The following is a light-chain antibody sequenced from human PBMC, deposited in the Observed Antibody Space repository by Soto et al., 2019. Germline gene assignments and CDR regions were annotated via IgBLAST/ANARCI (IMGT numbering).Light chain of an antibody. CDR2: EVN. J-gene: IGLJ2*01. Sequence: QSALTQPPSASGSPGQSVTISCTGTSSDVGYYNYVSWYQQHPGKAPKLMIFEVNERPSGVPDRFSASKSGNTASLTVSGLQAEDEADYYCSSYAGSNNVVFGGGTKVTVL. CDR3: SSYAGSNNVV. V-gene: IGLV2-8*01. CDR1: SSDVGYYNY.